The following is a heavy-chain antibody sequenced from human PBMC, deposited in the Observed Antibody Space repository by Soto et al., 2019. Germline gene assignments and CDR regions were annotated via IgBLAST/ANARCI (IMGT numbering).Heavy chain of an antibody. V-gene: IGHV4-39*01. CDR3: ATQESAVAGTLGYYYYGMDV. D-gene: IGHD6-19*01. Sequence: LSLTCTVSGGSISSSSYYCGWIRQPPGKGLEWIGSIYYSGSTYYNPSLKSRVTISVDTSKNQFSLKLSSVTAADTAVYYCATQESAVAGTLGYYYYGMDVWGQGTTVTVSS. J-gene: IGHJ6*02. CDR2: IYYSGST. CDR1: GGSISSSSYY.